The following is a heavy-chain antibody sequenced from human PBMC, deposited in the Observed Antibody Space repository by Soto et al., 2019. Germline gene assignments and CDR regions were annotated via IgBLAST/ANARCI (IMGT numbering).Heavy chain of an antibody. CDR3: ARAGWYRFGY. D-gene: IGHD6-19*01. CDR1: GFTFSSYS. V-gene: IGHV3-21*01. J-gene: IGHJ4*02. CDR2: ISSSSSYI. Sequence: GGSLRLSCAASGFTFSSYSMNWVRQAPGKGLEWVSSISSSSSYIYYADSVEGRFTISRDNAKNTLFLQMNSLRVEDTAVYYCARAGWYRFGYWGQGTLVTVSS.